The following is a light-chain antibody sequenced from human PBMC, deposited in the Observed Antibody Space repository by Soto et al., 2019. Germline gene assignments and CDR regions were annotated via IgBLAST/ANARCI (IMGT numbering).Light chain of an antibody. J-gene: IGKJ1*01. CDR2: KAS. V-gene: IGKV1-5*03. CDR3: QQYKSYSWT. Sequence: DIQMTQAPSTLSASLGGRVTITCRASQSISSWLAWYQQKPGKAPDLLIYKASSLESGVPSRFSGSGSGTEFTLTISSLQPDDFASYYCQQYKSYSWTFGQGTKVDIK. CDR1: QSISSW.